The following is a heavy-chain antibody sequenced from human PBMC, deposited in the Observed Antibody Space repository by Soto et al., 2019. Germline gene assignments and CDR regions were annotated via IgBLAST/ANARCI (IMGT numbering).Heavy chain of an antibody. J-gene: IGHJ6*03. V-gene: IGHV3-13*01. CDR2: IGTAGDT. Sequence: EVQLVESGGGLVQPGGSLRLSCAASGFTFSSYDMHWVRQATGKGLEWVSAIGTAGDTYYPGSVKGRFTISRENAKNSLYLQMNSLRAGDTAVYYCARGHDGMADDFWSGYYKPPTYYYYMDVWGKGTTVTVSS. CDR1: GFTFSSYD. D-gene: IGHD3-3*01. CDR3: ARGHDGMADDFWSGYYKPPTYYYYMDV.